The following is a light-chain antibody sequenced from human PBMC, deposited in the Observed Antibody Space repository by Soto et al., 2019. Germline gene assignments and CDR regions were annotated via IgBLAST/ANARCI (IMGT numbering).Light chain of an antibody. V-gene: IGKV1-5*03. J-gene: IGKJ1*01. CDR2: KAS. Sequence: DIQLTQSPSTLSASVGDRGTITFRASQSINGWLAWYQQKPGQAPNLLIYKASTLESGVPSRFSGSGSGTEFTLTVSSLQPDDFATYYCHQYHNFPRTFGQGTKVDIK. CDR3: HQYHNFPRT. CDR1: QSINGW.